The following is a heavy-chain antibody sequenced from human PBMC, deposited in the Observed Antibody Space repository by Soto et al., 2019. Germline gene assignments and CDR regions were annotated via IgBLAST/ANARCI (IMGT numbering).Heavy chain of an antibody. D-gene: IGHD1-26*01. CDR3: AMIPHTTTSYYDYYYGMDV. CDR1: GYSFASQW. V-gene: IGHV5-51*01. Sequence: GESLKISCNGSGYSFASQWIGWVRQRPGKGLEWMGNIYPADSDTRYSPSFQGQVTISVDKSISTAYLQWTSLKASDTAMYYCAMIPHTTTSYYDYYYGMDVWGQGTTVTVSS. CDR2: IYPADSDT. J-gene: IGHJ6*02.